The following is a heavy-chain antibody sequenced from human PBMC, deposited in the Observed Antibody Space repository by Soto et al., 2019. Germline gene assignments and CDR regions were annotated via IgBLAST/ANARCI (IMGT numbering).Heavy chain of an antibody. CDR3: AKEGYSSGWYGY. J-gene: IGHJ4*02. CDR2: ISYDGSNK. CDR1: GFTFSSYG. D-gene: IGHD6-19*01. Sequence: ESGGGVVQPGRSLRLSCAASGFTFSSYGMHWVRQAPGKGLEWVAVISYDGSNKYYADSVKGRFTISRDNSKNTLYLQMNSLRAEDTAVYYCAKEGYSSGWYGYWGQGTLVTVSS. V-gene: IGHV3-30*18.